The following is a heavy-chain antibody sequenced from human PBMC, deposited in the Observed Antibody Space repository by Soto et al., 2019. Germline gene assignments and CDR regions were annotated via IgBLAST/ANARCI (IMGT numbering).Heavy chain of an antibody. CDR2: IKQDGSEK. D-gene: IGHD4-17*01. Sequence: GGSLRLSCAASGFTFSSYWMSWVRQAPGKGLEWVANIKQDGSEKYYVDSVKGRFTISRDNAKNSLYLQMNSLRAEDTAVYYCARDLVPYGDLYFDYWGQGTLVTVSS. J-gene: IGHJ4*02. CDR3: ARDLVPYGDLYFDY. CDR1: GFTFSSYW. V-gene: IGHV3-7*01.